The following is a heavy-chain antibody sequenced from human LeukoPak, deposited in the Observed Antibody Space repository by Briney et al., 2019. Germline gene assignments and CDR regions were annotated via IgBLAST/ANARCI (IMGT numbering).Heavy chain of an antibody. V-gene: IGHV1-18*01. D-gene: IGHD3-16*01. CDR1: GYTFTSYG. J-gene: IGHJ3*02. CDR2: ISAYNGNT. CDR3: ARDRLRGEDDAFDI. Sequence: ASVEVSCKASGYTFTSYGIRWVRHAPGQGLVWMGWISAYNGNTNYAQKIQGRVTLTTDTSTSTAYMELRSLKSDDTAVYYCARDRLRGEDDAFDIWGQGTMVTLSS.